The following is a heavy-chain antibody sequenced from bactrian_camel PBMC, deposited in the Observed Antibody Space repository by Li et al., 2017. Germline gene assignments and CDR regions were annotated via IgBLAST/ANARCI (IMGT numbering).Heavy chain of an antibody. CDR3: AGQWSYPCTDEWTF. CDR2: ISRDGIT. Sequence: HVQLVESGGEPVQAGGSLRLSCEGSGYDKPNYCMGWFRQAPGKEREGVATISRDGITTYADSVKGRFTIYKDNVQNTLNLQMNSAKPEDSAMYYCAGQWSYPCTDEWTFWGQGTQVTVS. J-gene: IGHJ4*01. V-gene: IGHV3S57*01. CDR1: GYDKPNYC. D-gene: IGHD2*01.